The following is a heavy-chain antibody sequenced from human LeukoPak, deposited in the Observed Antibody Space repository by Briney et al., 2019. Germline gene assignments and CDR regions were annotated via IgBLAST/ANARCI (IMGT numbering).Heavy chain of an antibody. D-gene: IGHD2-2*01. CDR1: GFTFSSSW. V-gene: IGHV3-74*01. J-gene: IGHJ6*02. CDR3: ATIPCGGVPAATCYYYFCMDV. CDR2: INSDGSST. Sequence: PGGSLILSCSTPGFTFSSSWMHSVRQAPGKGLGWVSRINSDGSSTSYADSLKCRFTISRDKAKNTLYLQMNSLRAEDTAVYYCATIPCGGVPAATCYYYFCMDVWGQGTTVTVSS.